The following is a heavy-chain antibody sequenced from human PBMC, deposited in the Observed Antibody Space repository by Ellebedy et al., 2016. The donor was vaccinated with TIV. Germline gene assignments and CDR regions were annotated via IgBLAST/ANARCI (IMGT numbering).Heavy chain of an antibody. V-gene: IGHV3-15*01. J-gene: IGHJ4*02. CDR1: GFTFSKAW. D-gene: IGHD2-8*01. Sequence: GESLKISCAASGFTFSKAWMSWVRQAPGKGLEWVGRIKSKTDGGTTDYAVPVKGRFTISRDDSKNMLYLQMNSLKSEDTAVYYCTIYADWGQGTLVSVSS. CDR2: IKSKTDGGTT. CDR3: TIYAD.